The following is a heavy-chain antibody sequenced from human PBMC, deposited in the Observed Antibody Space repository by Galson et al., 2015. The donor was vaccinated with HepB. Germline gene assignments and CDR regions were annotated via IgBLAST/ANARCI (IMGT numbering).Heavy chain of an antibody. J-gene: IGHJ5*02. Sequence: QSGAEVKKPGESLKISCKGSGYSFTSYWIGWVRQMPGKGLEWMGIIYPGDSDTRYSPSFQGQVTISADKSISTAYLQWSSLKASDTAMYYCARNYDFWGGYYGWFDPWGQGTLVTVSS. CDR3: ARNYDFWGGYYGWFDP. D-gene: IGHD3-3*01. CDR1: GYSFTSYW. CDR2: IYPGDSDT. V-gene: IGHV5-51*03.